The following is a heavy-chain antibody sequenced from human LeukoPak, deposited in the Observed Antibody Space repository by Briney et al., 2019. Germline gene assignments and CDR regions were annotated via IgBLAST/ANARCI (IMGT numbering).Heavy chain of an antibody. V-gene: IGHV4-34*01. CDR2: INHSGSA. J-gene: IGHJ6*02. CDR1: GGSFSGYY. Sequence: SETLSLTCAVYGGSFSGYYWSWIRQPPGKGLEWIGEINHSGSANYNPSLKSRVTISVDTSKNQFSLKLSSVTAADTAVYYCARGLGYYYYGMDVWGQGTTVTVSS. CDR3: ARGLGYYYYGMDV.